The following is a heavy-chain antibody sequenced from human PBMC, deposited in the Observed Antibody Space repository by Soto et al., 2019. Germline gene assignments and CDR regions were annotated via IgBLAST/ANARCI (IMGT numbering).Heavy chain of an antibody. V-gene: IGHV4-39*01. Sequence: QLQLQESGPGLVKPSEPLSLTCTVSGGSISSRSHYWGWIRQSPGKHLEWIGSSFYRGSTHYNPSLKTRVTISVDTSKNPVSLKLYSVTAADTAVYYCATADGFGVVTPFFEYWGQGILVTVSS. CDR3: ATADGFGVVTPFFEY. CDR2: SFYRGST. CDR1: GGSISSRSHY. J-gene: IGHJ4*02. D-gene: IGHD3-3*01.